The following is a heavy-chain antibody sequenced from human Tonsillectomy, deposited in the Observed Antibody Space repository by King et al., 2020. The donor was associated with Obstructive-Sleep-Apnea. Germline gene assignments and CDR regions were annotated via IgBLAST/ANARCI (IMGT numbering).Heavy chain of an antibody. Sequence: QLVQSGAEVKKPGSSVKVSCKASGGTFSRYAISWVRQAPGQGLEWMGGIIPILGIANYAQKFQGRVTITADKSTSTVYMELSSLRSEDTAVYYCAKVGGTKWELWFDIWGQGTLVTVSS. D-gene: IGHD1-26*01. CDR3: AKVGGTKWELWFDI. J-gene: IGHJ5*02. CDR2: IIPILGIA. CDR1: GGTFSRYA. V-gene: IGHV1-69*10.